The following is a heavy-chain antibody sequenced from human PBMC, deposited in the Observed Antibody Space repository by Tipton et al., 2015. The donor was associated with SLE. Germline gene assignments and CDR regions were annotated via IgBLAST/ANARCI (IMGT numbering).Heavy chain of an antibody. J-gene: IGHJ4*02. V-gene: IGHV4-61*09. CDR3: ARGSAAYYFDY. CDR1: GGSISSGSYY. D-gene: IGHD2-2*01. CDR2: IYTSGST. Sequence: TLSLTCTVSGGSISSGSYYWSWIRQPAGKGLEWIGYIYTSGSTNYNPSLKSRVTISVDTSKNQFSLKLSSVTAADTAVYYCARGSAAYYFDYWGQGTLVTVSS.